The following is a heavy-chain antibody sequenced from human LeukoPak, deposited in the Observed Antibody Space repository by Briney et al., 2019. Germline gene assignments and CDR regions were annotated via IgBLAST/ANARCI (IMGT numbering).Heavy chain of an antibody. D-gene: IGHD3-3*01. CDR3: ARLTPPYYDFWSGQMYYFDY. V-gene: IGHV1-18*01. J-gene: IGHJ4*02. Sequence: ASVKVSCKASGYTFTSYVISWVRQAPGQGLEWMGWISAYNGNTNYAQKLQGRVTMTTDTSTSTAYMELRSLRSDDTAVYYCARLTPPYYDFWSGQMYYFDYWGQGTLVTVSS. CDR2: ISAYNGNT. CDR1: GYTFTSYV.